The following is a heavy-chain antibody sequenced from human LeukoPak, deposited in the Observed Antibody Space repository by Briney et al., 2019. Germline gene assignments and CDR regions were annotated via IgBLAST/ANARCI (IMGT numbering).Heavy chain of an antibody. J-gene: IGHJ4*02. CDR2: INPNSGGT. D-gene: IGHD2-21*02. Sequence: ASVKVSCKASGYTFTGYYMHWVRQAPGRGLEWMGWINPNSGGTNYAQKFQGRVTMTRDTSISTAYMELSRLRSDDTAVYYCARGTNAYCGGDCYPRRDFFDYWGQGTLVTVSS. CDR3: ARGTNAYCGGDCYPRRDFFDY. V-gene: IGHV1-2*02. CDR1: GYTFTGYY.